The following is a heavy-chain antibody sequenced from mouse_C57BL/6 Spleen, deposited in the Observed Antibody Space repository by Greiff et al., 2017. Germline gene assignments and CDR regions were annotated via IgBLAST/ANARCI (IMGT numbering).Heavy chain of an antibody. D-gene: IGHD2-1*01. Sequence: QVQLQQPGAELVRPGSSVKLSCKASGYTFTSYWMHWVKQRPIQGLEWIGNIYPSDSETHYNQKFKDKATLTVDKSSSTAYMQLSSLTSEDDAVYYCSRLDYGNYGGFYLDYWGQGTTLTVSS. CDR2: IYPSDSET. CDR3: SRLDYGNYGGFYLDY. V-gene: IGHV1-52*01. J-gene: IGHJ2*01. CDR1: GYTFTSYW.